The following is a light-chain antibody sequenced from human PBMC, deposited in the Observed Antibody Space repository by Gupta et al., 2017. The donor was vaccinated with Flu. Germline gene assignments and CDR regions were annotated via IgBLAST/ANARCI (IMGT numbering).Light chain of an antibody. Sequence: DIVLTQSPATLSLSPGERATLSCRASQSVGTYLAWYQQKPGQTPRLLIYDASNRATGIPPRFSGSGCGKDLTLTINSREQEDFAEYYCRQHGNWPPSTFGQGTKVEIK. V-gene: IGKV3-11*01. CDR2: DAS. CDR3: RQHGNWPPST. J-gene: IGKJ2*01. CDR1: QSVGTY.